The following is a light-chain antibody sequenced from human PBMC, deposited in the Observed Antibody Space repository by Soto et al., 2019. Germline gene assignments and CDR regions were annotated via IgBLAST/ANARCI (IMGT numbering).Light chain of an antibody. V-gene: IGKV3D-15*01. J-gene: IGKJ1*01. CDR3: QQYNSHSPK. Sequence: EFVVTDAPFTLYISTSDRAALSFRASESVSRNLAWYQQKPGQAPRLLIYDASNRATGTPDRFSGSGSGTDFTLTISRLEPDDFATYYCQQYNSHSPKFCQGTKVDI. CDR2: DAS. CDR1: ESVSRN.